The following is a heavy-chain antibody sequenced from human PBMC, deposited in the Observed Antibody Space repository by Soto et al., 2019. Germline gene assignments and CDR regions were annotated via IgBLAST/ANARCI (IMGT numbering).Heavy chain of an antibody. CDR1: GGSISSYY. D-gene: IGHD3-3*01. V-gene: IGHV4-59*01. Sequence: SETLSLTCTVSGGSISSYYWSWIRQPPGKGLEWIGYIYYSGSTNYNPSLKSRVTISVDTSKNQFSLKLSSVTAADTAVYYCARDFFPYYDFWSGYLYNWFDPWGQGTLVTVSS. J-gene: IGHJ5*02. CDR3: ARDFFPYYDFWSGYLYNWFDP. CDR2: IYYSGST.